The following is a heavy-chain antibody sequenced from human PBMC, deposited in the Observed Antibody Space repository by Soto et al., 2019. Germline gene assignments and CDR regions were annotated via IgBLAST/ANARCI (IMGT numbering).Heavy chain of an antibody. CDR2: FDVEEDGA. V-gene: IGHV1-24*01. D-gene: IGHD3-9*01. CDR1: GDTLSEGS. J-gene: IGHJ3*02. CDR3: ATDKESSYLDILHI. Sequence: QVQLVQSGAEVRKPGASVKVSCKVSGDTLSEGSIHWVRQAPGKGLEWMGGFDVEEDGAVYAQKFQGRAIMTEDTSTGTAYLDLSRLRSDDTAMYYCATDKESSYLDILHIWGQGTMVIVSS.